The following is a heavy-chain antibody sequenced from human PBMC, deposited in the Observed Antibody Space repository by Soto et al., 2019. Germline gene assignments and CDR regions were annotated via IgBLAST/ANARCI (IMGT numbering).Heavy chain of an antibody. J-gene: IGHJ4*02. CDR3: ARERRDGYDN. D-gene: IGHD5-12*01. CDR2: MNPNSGNT. V-gene: IGHV1-8*01. CDR1: GYTFTSYD. Sequence: QVQLVQSGAEVKKPGASVKVSCKASGYTFTSYDTNWVRQATGQGLEWMGWMNPNSGNTAYAQKFQGRVTMTSNTSISTAYMELSSLRSEDTVVYYCARERRDGYDNWGQGTLVTVSS.